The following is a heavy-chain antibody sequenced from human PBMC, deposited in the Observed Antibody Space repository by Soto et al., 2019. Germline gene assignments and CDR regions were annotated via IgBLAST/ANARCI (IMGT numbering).Heavy chain of an antibody. D-gene: IGHD3-22*01. CDR2: INPKSGNT. Sequence: ASVKVSCKASGYTFTGYYMNWVRQAPGQGLEWMGWINPKSGNTKYAQKFQGRVTMTRDTSMTTAYMELTRLRSDDTAVFYCARDSSGFAERWLDPWGQGTLGTVS. CDR1: GYTFTGYY. CDR3: ARDSSGFAERWLDP. V-gene: IGHV1-2*02. J-gene: IGHJ5*02.